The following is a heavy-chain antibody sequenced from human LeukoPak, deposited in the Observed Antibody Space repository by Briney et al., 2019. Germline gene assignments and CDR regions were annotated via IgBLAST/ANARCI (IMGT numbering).Heavy chain of an antibody. CDR3: ASLYYDTLTGYYEDAFDI. V-gene: IGHV3-48*04. Sequence: GGSLRLSCAASGFTFSSYAMSWVRQAPGKGLEWVSYISSSGSTIYYADSVKGRFTISRDNAKNSLYLQMNSLRAEDTAVYYCASLYYDTLTGYYEDAFDIWGQGTMVTVSS. CDR2: ISSSGSTI. CDR1: GFTFSSYA. D-gene: IGHD3-9*01. J-gene: IGHJ3*02.